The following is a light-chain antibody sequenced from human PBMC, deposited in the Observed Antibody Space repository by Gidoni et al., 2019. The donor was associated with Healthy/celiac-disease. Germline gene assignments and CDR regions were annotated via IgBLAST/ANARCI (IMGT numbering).Light chain of an antibody. Sequence: EIVLTQSPATLSLSPGERATLSCRASQSVSSYLAWYQQKPGQAPRLLIYDASNRATGIPGRFSGSGSGTDFTLTISSLEPEDFAVYYCQQRSNWPQVFGPXTKVDIK. CDR2: DAS. V-gene: IGKV3-11*01. J-gene: IGKJ3*01. CDR3: QQRSNWPQV. CDR1: QSVSSY.